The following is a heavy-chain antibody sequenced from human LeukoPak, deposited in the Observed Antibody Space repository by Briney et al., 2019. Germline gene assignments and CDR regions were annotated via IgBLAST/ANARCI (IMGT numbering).Heavy chain of an antibody. CDR2: IKQDGSEK. Sequence: AGGSLRLSGAAPGFSFSGYWMSWVRQAPGKGLEWVANIKQDGSEKYYVDSVKGRFTISRDNAKNSLYLQMNSLRAEDTAIYYCAREDDWNYEDYWGQGTLVTVSS. V-gene: IGHV3-7*01. J-gene: IGHJ4*02. CDR1: GFSFSGYW. D-gene: IGHD1-7*01. CDR3: AREDDWNYEDY.